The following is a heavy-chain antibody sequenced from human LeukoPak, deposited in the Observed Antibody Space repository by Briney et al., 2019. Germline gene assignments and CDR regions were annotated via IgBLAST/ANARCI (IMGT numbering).Heavy chain of an antibody. D-gene: IGHD1/OR15-1a*01. J-gene: IGHJ4*02. CDR1: GGSISSSSYY. V-gene: IGHV4-39*01. Sequence: SETLSLTCTVSGGSISSSSYYWDWIRQPPGKGLEWIGSIYYSGSTYYNPSLKSRVTISVDTSKNQFSLKLSSVTAADTAVYYCARILNWNKRDYWGQGTLVTVSS. CDR2: IYYSGST. CDR3: ARILNWNKRDY.